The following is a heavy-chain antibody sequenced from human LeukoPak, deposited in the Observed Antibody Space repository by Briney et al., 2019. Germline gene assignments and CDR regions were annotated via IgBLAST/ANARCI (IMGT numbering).Heavy chain of an antibody. CDR3: AGGDGFLVDS. CDR2: IKQDASEK. CDR1: GFTFSSYE. J-gene: IGHJ4*02. Sequence: GGSLRLSCAASGFTFSSYEMNWVRQAPGKGLEWVANIKQDASEKYSVDSVKGRFTISRDNAKNTLYLQMNSLKAEDTAVYYCAGGDGFLVDSWGQGTLVTVSS. V-gene: IGHV3-7*04. D-gene: IGHD2/OR15-2a*01.